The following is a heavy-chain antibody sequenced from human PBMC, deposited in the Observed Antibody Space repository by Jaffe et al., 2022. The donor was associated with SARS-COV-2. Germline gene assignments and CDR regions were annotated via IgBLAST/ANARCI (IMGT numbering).Heavy chain of an antibody. J-gene: IGHJ6*03. CDR3: ARDSPSTAMVGPYYYYYYMDV. Sequence: EVQLVESGGGLVKPGGSLRLSCAASGFTFSSYSMNWVRQAPGKGLEWVSSISSSSSYIYYADSVKGRFTISRDNAKNSLYLQMNSLRAEDTAVYYCARDSPSTAMVGPYYYYYYMDVWGKGTTVTVSS. V-gene: IGHV3-21*01. CDR2: ISSSSSYI. CDR1: GFTFSSYS. D-gene: IGHD5-18*01.